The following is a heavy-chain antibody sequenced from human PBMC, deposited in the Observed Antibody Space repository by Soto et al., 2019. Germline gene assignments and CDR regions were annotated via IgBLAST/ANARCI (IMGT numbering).Heavy chain of an antibody. J-gene: IGHJ4*02. CDR2: IYSSGST. CDR1: GGSISGYY. CDR3: ARQLRDFDY. Sequence: QVQLQESGPGLVKPSETLSLTCTVSGGSISGYYWSWIRQPPGKGLQWIGYIYSSGSTNYNPSLKSRVTISVDTSKNQFSLNLSSVTAADTAVYYCARQLRDFDYWGQGSLVTVSS. V-gene: IGHV4-59*08.